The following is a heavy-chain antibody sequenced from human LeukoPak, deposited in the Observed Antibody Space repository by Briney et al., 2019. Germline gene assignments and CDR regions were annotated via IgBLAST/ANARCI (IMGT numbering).Heavy chain of an antibody. J-gene: IGHJ6*03. CDR3: ARGLYPYYYYYMDV. CDR1: RGSIRHNDYY. CDR2: IYYRGTT. V-gene: IGHV4-39*07. Sequence: PSETLSLTCSVSRGSIRHNDYYWVWIRQPPGKGLEWIGNIYYRGTTFYNPSLKSRVTISVDTSKDQFSLKLSSVTAADTAVYYCARGLYPYYYYYMDVWGKGTTVTVSS. D-gene: IGHD5/OR15-5a*01.